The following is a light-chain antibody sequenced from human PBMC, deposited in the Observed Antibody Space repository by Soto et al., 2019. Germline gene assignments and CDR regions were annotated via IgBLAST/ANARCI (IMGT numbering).Light chain of an antibody. Sequence: DIQMTQSPSTLSASVGDRVTITCRASQSISSRLAWYQQKPGKAPKLLIYKASSLESGVPSRFSGSGSGTEFTLTISSLQPDDFATYYCQQYNSQRTFGQGTKVEIK. CDR3: QQYNSQRT. CDR2: KAS. J-gene: IGKJ1*01. V-gene: IGKV1-5*03. CDR1: QSISSR.